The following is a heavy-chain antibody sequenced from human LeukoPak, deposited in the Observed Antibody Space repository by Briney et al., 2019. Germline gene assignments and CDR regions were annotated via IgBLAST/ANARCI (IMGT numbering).Heavy chain of an antibody. CDR1: GGSISSGSYY. CDR3: ARGGYSYDNWFDP. V-gene: IGHV4-61*02. Sequence: PSQTLSLTCTVSGGSISSGSYYWSWIRQPAGKGLEWIGRIYYSGSTNYNPSLKSRVTISVDTSKNQFSLKLSSVTAADTAVYYCARGGYSYDNWFDPWGQGTLVTVSS. J-gene: IGHJ5*02. D-gene: IGHD5-18*01. CDR2: IYYSGST.